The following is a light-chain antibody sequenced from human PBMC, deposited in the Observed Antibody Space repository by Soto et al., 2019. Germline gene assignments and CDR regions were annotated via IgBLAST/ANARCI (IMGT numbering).Light chain of an antibody. CDR3: QQFVNLPLT. V-gene: IGKV1-33*01. Sequence: DIQMTQSLSSLSASVGDRVTITCQANQDINNSLNWYQQRPGEAPKLLIYDASILEAGVPSRFSGSGFGTTFTLTISSLQPEDFATYYCQQFVNLPLTFGGGTKVELK. CDR1: QDINNS. CDR2: DAS. J-gene: IGKJ4*01.